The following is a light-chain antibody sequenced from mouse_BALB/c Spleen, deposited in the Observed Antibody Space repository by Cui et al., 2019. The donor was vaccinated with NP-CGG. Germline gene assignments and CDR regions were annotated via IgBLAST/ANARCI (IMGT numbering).Light chain of an antibody. CDR1: TGAVTTSNY. CDR3: ALWYSNHWV. CDR2: GTN. Sequence: QAVVTQESALTTSPGETVTLTCRSSTGAVTTSNYANWVQEKPDHLFTGLTVGTNNRAPGVPARFSGSLIGDKAALTITGAQTEDEAIYFCALWYSNHWVFGGGTKLTVL. V-gene: IGLV1*01. J-gene: IGLJ1*01.